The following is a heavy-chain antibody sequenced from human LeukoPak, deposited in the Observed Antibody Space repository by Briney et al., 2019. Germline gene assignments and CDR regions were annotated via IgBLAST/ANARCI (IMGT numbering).Heavy chain of an antibody. V-gene: IGHV3-9*01. CDR2: ISWNSGSI. CDR1: GFTFDDYA. CDR3: AKEKGMVRGVIGNYFDY. D-gene: IGHD3-10*01. Sequence: QPGRSLRLSCAASGFTFDDYAMHWVRQAPGKGLEWVSGISWNSGSIGYADSVKGRFTISRDNAKNSLYLQMNSLRAEDTALYYCAKEKGMVRGVIGNYFDYWGQGTLVTVSS. J-gene: IGHJ4*02.